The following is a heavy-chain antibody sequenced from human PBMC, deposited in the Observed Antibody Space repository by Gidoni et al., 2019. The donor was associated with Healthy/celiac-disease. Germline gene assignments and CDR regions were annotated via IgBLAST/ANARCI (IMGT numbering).Heavy chain of an antibody. D-gene: IGHD6-19*01. J-gene: IGHJ5*02. CDR1: GYSLSSGYY. CDR3: ARGSSSEAIST. V-gene: IGHV4-38-2*01. Sequence: QVQLQESGPGLVKPSETLSLTCAVSGYSLSSGYYWGWIRQPPGKGLEWIGSIDHSGSTYYNPALKSRVTRSVDTSKNQFSLKLSSVTAADTAVYYCARGSSSEAISTWGQGTLVTVSS. CDR2: IDHSGST.